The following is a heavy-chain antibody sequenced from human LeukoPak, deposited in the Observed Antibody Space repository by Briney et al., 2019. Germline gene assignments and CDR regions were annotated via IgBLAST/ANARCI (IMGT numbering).Heavy chain of an antibody. Sequence: SETLSLTCTVSGGSISSYYWSWIRQPPGKGLEWIGYIYYSGSTNYNPSLKSRVTISVDTSKNQFSLKLSSVTAADTAVYYCARDYANYYDSSGYLANWGQGTLVTVSS. CDR2: IYYSGST. CDR1: GGSISSYY. D-gene: IGHD3-22*01. J-gene: IGHJ4*02. V-gene: IGHV4-59*01. CDR3: ARDYANYYDSSGYLAN.